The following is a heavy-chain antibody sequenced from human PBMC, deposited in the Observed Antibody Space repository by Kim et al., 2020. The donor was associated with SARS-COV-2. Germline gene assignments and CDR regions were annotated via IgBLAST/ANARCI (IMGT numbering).Heavy chain of an antibody. J-gene: IGHJ5*02. CDR1: GFTFNTFA. Sequence: GGSLRLSCAASGFTFNTFAMCWVPQAPGKGLGWVSAITGSGAITLYINSVKGRFTISRDNSKNTLYLQMNSLGVEETALYYCGKSTTESGGALMFDPWG. CDR2: ITGSGAIT. V-gene: IGHV3-23*01. D-gene: IGHD2-15*01. CDR3: GKSTTESGGALMFDP.